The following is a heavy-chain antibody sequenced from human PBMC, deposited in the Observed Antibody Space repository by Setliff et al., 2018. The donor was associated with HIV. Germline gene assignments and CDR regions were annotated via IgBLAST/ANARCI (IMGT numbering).Heavy chain of an antibody. CDR1: GFTFRNHA. Sequence: GGSLRLSCAASGFTFRNHAMSWVRQAPGKGLEWVSAIRGSGEMTYYADSVKGRFTISRDNSKNLLYLQMTSLRAEDTAVYYCARDPYDSLTIYYGAFDIWGQGTMVTV. CDR3: ARDPYDSLTIYYGAFDI. D-gene: IGHD3-9*01. V-gene: IGHV3-23*01. CDR2: IRGSGEMT. J-gene: IGHJ3*02.